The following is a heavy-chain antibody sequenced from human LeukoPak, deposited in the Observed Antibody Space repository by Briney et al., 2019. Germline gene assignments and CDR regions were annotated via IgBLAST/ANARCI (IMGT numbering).Heavy chain of an antibody. CDR3: AKGGQEGFDY. D-gene: IGHD3-16*01. CDR2: ISGSGGST. CDR1: GFTFSSYA. V-gene: IGHV3-23*01. J-gene: IGHJ4*02. Sequence: PGGSLRLSCAASGFTFSSYAMSWVRQAPGKGLEWVAAISGSGGSTYYADSVKGRFTISRDNYKNTLYLQMNSLRAEDTAVYYCAKGGQEGFDYWGQGTLVTVSS.